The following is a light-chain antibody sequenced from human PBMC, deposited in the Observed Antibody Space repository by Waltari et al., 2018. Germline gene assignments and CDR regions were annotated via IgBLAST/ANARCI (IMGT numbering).Light chain of an antibody. CDR2: DDS. CDR1: ISGSKS. V-gene: IGLV3-21*03. Sequence: SYVLTQPPPVSVAPGKTPRTTCGGTISGSKSVHWYQQKPGQVPVLVVYDDSDRPSGIPERCSGSNSGSTATLPIRRVEAGDEADCYCQVWDSSSAYGFGTGTKVTVL. CDR3: QVWDSSSAYG. J-gene: IGLJ1*01.